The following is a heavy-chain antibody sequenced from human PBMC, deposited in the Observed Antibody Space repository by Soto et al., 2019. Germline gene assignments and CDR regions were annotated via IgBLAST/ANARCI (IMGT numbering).Heavy chain of an antibody. CDR3: ARGSRKQFTGYPRPRIDP. CDR2: INHSGST. J-gene: IGHJ5*02. D-gene: IGHD6-13*01. Sequence: SETLSLTCAVYGGSFSGYYWSWIRQPPGKGLEWIGEINHSGSTNYNPSLKSRVTISVDTSKNQFSLKLSSVTAADTAVYYCARGSRKQFTGYPRPRIDPWGQGTLVTVSS. CDR1: GGSFSGYY. V-gene: IGHV4-34*01.